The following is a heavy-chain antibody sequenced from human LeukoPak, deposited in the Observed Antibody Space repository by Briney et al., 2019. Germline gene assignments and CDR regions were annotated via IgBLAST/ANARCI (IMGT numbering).Heavy chain of an antibody. Sequence: GASVKVSCKASGGTFSSYAISWVRQAPGQGLEWMGRIIPILGIANYAQKFQGRVTITADKSTSTAYMELSSLRSEDTAVYYCASPKTYYYDSSGSLDAFDIWGHGTMVTVSS. J-gene: IGHJ3*02. V-gene: IGHV1-69*04. D-gene: IGHD3-22*01. CDR3: ASPKTYYYDSSGSLDAFDI. CDR1: GGTFSSYA. CDR2: IIPILGIA.